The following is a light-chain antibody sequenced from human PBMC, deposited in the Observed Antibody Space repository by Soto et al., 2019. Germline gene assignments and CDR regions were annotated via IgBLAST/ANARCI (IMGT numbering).Light chain of an antibody. CDR3: QQYGGSPFT. CDR1: QSISNSY. V-gene: IGKV3-20*01. J-gene: IGKJ3*01. CDR2: GAS. Sequence: EIVLTQSPGTLSLSPGERATLSCRASQSISNSYLAWYQQKPGQPPRLLIYGASSRATGIPDRFSGSGSGTDFPLTISRLEPEDFAIYYCQQYGGSPFTFGPGTNVEMK.